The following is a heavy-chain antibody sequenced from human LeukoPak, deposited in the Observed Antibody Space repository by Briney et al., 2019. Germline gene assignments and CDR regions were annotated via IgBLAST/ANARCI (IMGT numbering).Heavy chain of an antibody. Sequence: SVTLSLTCTVSGGSVGTYYWSWIRQSPGKGLEWIGYIYVTGTRYNPYLQSRVTISVDRSRNQFFLKMSSVTAAESAVYYCARHIGGGIEDMDVWGKGTKVIVSS. CDR2: IYVTGT. CDR1: GGSVGTYY. V-gene: IGHV4-59*08. D-gene: IGHD3-16*02. J-gene: IGHJ6*03. CDR3: ARHIGGGIEDMDV.